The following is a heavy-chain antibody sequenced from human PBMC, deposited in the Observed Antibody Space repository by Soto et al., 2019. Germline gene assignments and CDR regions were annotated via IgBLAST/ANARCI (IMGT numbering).Heavy chain of an antibody. Sequence: LSLTCTVSGGSISSSYWSWIRQPPGKGLEWLAYIYDDGSANYNPSLKSRATISLDMSKNQFSLKLTSVAAADTAVYYCARDKYCSGGSCRKNWFDPWGQGTLVTVSS. J-gene: IGHJ5*02. CDR2: IYDDGSA. CDR1: GGSISSSY. D-gene: IGHD2-15*01. V-gene: IGHV4-59*01. CDR3: ARDKYCSGGSCRKNWFDP.